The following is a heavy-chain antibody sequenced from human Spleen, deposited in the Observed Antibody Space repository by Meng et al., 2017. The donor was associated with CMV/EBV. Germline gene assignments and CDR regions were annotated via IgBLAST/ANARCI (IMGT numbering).Heavy chain of an antibody. D-gene: IGHD4-17*01. CDR3: ARGGDYGDFHDPFDY. J-gene: IGHJ4*02. V-gene: IGHV1-18*01. Sequence: RNFFTRHAIPLVRQAPGQGLEWMGWISADNQNTNLIQKFQGRITLTTDTSTSTAYMELRSLRSDDTAVYYCARGGDYGDFHDPFDYWGQGTLVTVSS. CDR1: RNFFTRHA. CDR2: ISADNQNT.